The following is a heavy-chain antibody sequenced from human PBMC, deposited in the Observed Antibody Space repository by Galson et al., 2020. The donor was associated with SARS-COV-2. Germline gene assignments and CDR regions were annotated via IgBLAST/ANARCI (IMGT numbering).Heavy chain of an antibody. J-gene: IGHJ3*01. CDR2: ISDSGTNI. Sequence: GGSLSLSCAASGLTFINYEMNWVRQAPGKGLEWISYISDSGTNIYYADSVKGRFTISRDNAKNSVYLQMTSLRAEDTAVYYCASPYLAAASFFGAFDRWGRGTLVTVSS. V-gene: IGHV3-48*03. D-gene: IGHD6-13*01. CDR3: ASPYLAAASFFGAFDR. CDR1: GLTFINYE.